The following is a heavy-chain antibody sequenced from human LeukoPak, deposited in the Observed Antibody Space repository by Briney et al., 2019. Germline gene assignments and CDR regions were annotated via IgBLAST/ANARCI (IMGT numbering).Heavy chain of an antibody. Sequence: GASVKVSCKASGYTFTSYGISWVRQAPGQGLEWMGWISAYNGNTNYAQKLQGRVTKTTDTSTSTAYMELRSLRSDDTAVYYCASTYSDYYDSSGYYSREYFQHWGQGTLVTVSS. CDR2: ISAYNGNT. CDR3: ASTYSDYYDSSGYYSREYFQH. CDR1: GYTFTSYG. V-gene: IGHV1-18*01. D-gene: IGHD3-22*01. J-gene: IGHJ1*01.